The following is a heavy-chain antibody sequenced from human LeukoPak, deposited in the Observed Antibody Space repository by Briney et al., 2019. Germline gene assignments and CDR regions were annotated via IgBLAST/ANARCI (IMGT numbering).Heavy chain of an antibody. CDR1: GFAFSTYW. CDR2: ISGSGGST. D-gene: IGHD1/OR15-1a*01. J-gene: IGHJ4*02. CDR3: AKPRTGAFDY. Sequence: GGSLRLSCAASGFAFSTYWMHWVRQAPGKGLEWVSAISGSGGSTYYADSVKGRFTISRDNSKNTLYLQMNSLRAEDTAVYYCAKPRTGAFDYWGQGTLVTVSS. V-gene: IGHV3-23*01.